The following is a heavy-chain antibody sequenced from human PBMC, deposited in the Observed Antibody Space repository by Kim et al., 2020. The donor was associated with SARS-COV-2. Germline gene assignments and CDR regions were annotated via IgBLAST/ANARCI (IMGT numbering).Heavy chain of an antibody. D-gene: IGHD1-1*01. Sequence: YADSVKGRFTISRDNAKNSLYLEMNNLTPDDTALYYCARDPPRRDAYNHDSWGRGTLVTVSS. J-gene: IGHJ4*02. CDR3: ARDPPRRDAYNHDS. V-gene: IGHV3-20*03.